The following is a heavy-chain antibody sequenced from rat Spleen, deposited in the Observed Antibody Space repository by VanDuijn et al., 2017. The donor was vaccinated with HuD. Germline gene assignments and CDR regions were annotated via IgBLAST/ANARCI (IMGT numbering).Heavy chain of an antibody. D-gene: IGHD5-1*01. CDR1: GFSLTSYT. J-gene: IGHJ3*01. CDR2: ISSGGSP. CDR3: ARGWERFAY. Sequence: QVQLKESGPGLVQPSQTLSLTCTVSGFSLTSYTVSWVRQPPGKGLEWIAAISSGGSPYYNSALRSRLSISRDTSKSQIFLKMNSLQTEDTAMYFCARGWERFAYWGQGTLVTVSS. V-gene: IGHV2-6*01.